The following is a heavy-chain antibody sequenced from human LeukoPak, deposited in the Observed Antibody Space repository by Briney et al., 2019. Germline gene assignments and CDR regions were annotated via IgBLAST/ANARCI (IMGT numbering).Heavy chain of an antibody. CDR1: GGSISSYY. CDR2: IYYSGST. CDR3: AVGYGTFDY. D-gene: IGHD5-18*01. J-gene: IGHJ4*02. V-gene: IGHV4-59*01. Sequence: SETLSLTCTVSGGSISSYYWSWIRQPPGKGLEWIGYIYYSGSTNYNPSLKSRVTISVDTSKNQFPLKLSSVPAADTAVYYCAVGYGTFDYWGQGTLVTVSS.